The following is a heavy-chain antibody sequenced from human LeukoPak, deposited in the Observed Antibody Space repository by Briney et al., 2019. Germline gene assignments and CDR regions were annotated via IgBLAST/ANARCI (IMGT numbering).Heavy chain of an antibody. J-gene: IGHJ4*02. CDR1: GYTFTSYT. Sequence: GASVKVSCKASGYTFTSYTMHWVRQAPGQRLEWMGWINAGNGNTKYSQEFQGRVTITRDTSAGTAYMELCSLRSEDMAVYYCARNSWGGFDYWGQGTLVTVSS. D-gene: IGHD3-16*01. V-gene: IGHV1-3*03. CDR2: INAGNGNT. CDR3: ARNSWGGFDY.